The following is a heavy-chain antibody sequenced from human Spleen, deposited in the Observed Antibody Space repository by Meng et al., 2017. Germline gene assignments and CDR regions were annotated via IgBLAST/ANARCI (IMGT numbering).Heavy chain of an antibody. D-gene: IGHD1-26*01. CDR1: GFTFSDYW. Sequence: GGSLRLSCAASGFTFSDYWMGWVRQAPGKGLVWVSRISSDGRITNYADSVKGRSTISRDNAKNTLYVQMNSLRVEDTAVYYCAREGIVGATLPYWGQGTLVTVSS. CDR2: ISSDGRIT. V-gene: IGHV3-74*01. CDR3: AREGIVGATLPY. J-gene: IGHJ1*01.